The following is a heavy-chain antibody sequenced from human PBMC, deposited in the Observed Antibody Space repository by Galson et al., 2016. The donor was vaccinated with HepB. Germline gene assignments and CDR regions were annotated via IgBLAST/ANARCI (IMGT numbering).Heavy chain of an antibody. V-gene: IGHV4-39*01. D-gene: IGHD1-1*01. CDR1: GDSISSTSYY. CDR3: ARRYNWNDTLFDY. Sequence: ETLSLTCTVSGDSISSTSYYWGWIRQPPGKGLEWIGSISYSGSTYYNPSLKSRVTISANTSRKQFSLKLSSVTAADTAVYYCARRYNWNDTLFDYWGQGTLVTVSS. J-gene: IGHJ4*02. CDR2: ISYSGST.